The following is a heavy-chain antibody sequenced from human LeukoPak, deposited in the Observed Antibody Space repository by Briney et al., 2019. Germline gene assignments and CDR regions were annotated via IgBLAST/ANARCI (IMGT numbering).Heavy chain of an antibody. CDR1: GFTFSSYS. Sequence: GGSLRLSCAASGFTFSSYSMNWVRQAPGKGLEWVSYISSSSSTIYYADSVKGRFTICRDNSKNSLYLQMNSLRAEDTAVYYCARVGYDSSGYYPSPFDYWGQGTLVTVSS. J-gene: IGHJ4*02. CDR3: ARVGYDSSGYYPSPFDY. V-gene: IGHV3-48*01. D-gene: IGHD3-22*01. CDR2: ISSSSSTI.